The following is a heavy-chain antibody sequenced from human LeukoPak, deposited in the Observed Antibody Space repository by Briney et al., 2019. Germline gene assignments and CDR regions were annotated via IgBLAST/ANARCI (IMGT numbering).Heavy chain of an antibody. J-gene: IGHJ4*02. V-gene: IGHV3-30*02. D-gene: IGHD3-22*01. CDR3: AKRNDYYDSSALGLD. CDR2: IRYDGSNK. Sequence: NPGGSLRLSCAASGFTFSSYGIHWVRQAPGKGLEWVAFIRYDGSNKYYADSVKGRFTISRDNSKNTLYLQMNSLRAEDTAVYYCAKRNDYYDSSALGLDWGQGTLVTVSS. CDR1: GFTFSSYG.